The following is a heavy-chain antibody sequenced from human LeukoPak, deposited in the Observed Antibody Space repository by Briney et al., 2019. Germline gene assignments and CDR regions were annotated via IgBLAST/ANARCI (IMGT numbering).Heavy chain of an antibody. CDR2: INHSGST. J-gene: IGHJ4*02. CDR1: GGSFSGYY. D-gene: IGHD5-18*01. CDR3: ARQTSTWIHDY. V-gene: IGHV4-34*01. Sequence: SETLSLTCAVYGGSFSGYYWSWIRQPPGKGLEWIGEINHSGSTNYNPSLKSRVAISVDTSKNQFSLKLSSVTAADTAVYYCARQTSTWIHDYWGQGTLVTVSS.